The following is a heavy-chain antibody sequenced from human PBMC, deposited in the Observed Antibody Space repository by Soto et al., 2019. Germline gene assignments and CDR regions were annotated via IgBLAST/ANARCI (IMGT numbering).Heavy chain of an antibody. V-gene: IGHV4-39*01. CDR2: IYYSGST. D-gene: IGHD2-8*01. CDR3: ERRNGLDIDAYY. J-gene: IGHJ4*02. CDR1: GGSISSSSYY. Sequence: PSETLSLTCTVSGGSISSSSYYWGWIRQPPGKGLEWIGSIYYSGSTYYNPSLKSRVTISVDTSKNQFSLKLSSVTAADTAVYFCERRNGLDIDAYYWGKGILVTVS.